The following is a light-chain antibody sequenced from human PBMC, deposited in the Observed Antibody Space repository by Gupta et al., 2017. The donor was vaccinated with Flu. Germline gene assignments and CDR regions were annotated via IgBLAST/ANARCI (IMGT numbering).Light chain of an antibody. CDR1: ESISNY. J-gene: IGKJ1*01. V-gene: IGKV1-39*01. CDR3: QQSYTTPRT. CDR2: AAS. Sequence: DIQMTQSPSSLSASVGDRVTITCRASESISNYLNWYQQKPGKAPKLLIYAASSLQSGVPSRFSGSRSGTDFIVTISSLQPEDFATYYCQQSYTTPRTFGQGTKVEIK.